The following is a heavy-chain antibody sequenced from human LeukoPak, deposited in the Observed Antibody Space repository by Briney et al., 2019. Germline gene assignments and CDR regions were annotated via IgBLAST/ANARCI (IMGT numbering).Heavy chain of an antibody. J-gene: IGHJ4*02. Sequence: GGSLRLSCAASGFTFSDYYMTWIRQAPGKGLEWVSYITSSATTYYADSVKGRFTISRDNAKTSLYLQMSSLRAEDTAVYYCATSPGLGYSSSLTGVDYWGQGTLVTVSS. CDR2: ITSSATT. D-gene: IGHD6-6*01. CDR1: GFTFSDYY. CDR3: ATSPGLGYSSSLTGVDY. V-gene: IGHV3-11*04.